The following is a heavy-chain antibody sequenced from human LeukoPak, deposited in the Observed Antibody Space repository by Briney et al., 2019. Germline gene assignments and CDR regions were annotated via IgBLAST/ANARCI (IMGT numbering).Heavy chain of an antibody. D-gene: IGHD3-22*01. J-gene: IGHJ5*02. CDR3: AKDHTGDDSSGYYYNWFDP. CDR1: GFTFSSYA. CDR2: ISGSGGST. Sequence: EAGGSLRLSCAASGFTFSSYAMSWVRQAPGKGLGWVSAISGSGGSTYYADSVKGRFTISRDNSKNTLYLQMNSLRAEDTAVYYCAKDHTGDDSSGYYYNWFDPWGQGTLVTVSS. V-gene: IGHV3-23*01.